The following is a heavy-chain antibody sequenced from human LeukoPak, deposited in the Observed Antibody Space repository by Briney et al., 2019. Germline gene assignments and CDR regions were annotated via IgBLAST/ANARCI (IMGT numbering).Heavy chain of an antibody. D-gene: IGHD4-11*01. CDR1: GGSFSGYY. Sequence: PSETLSLTCAVYGGSFSGYYWSWIRQHPGKGLEWLGEINHSGSTNYNPSLKSRVTISVDTSKNQFSLKLSSVTAADTAVYYCARGVTYSKYYYYGMDVWGKGTTVTVSS. CDR3: ARGVTYSKYYYYGMDV. CDR2: INHSGST. J-gene: IGHJ6*04. V-gene: IGHV4-34*01.